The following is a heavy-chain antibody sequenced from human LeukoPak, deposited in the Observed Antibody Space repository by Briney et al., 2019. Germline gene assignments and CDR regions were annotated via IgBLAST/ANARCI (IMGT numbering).Heavy chain of an antibody. J-gene: IGHJ4*02. CDR1: GFSFNNYA. D-gene: IGHD4-23*01. CDR3: AKDWTTVVTPKGYYFDS. Sequence: RRSLSPSCAASGFSFNNYAMSWVRQAPGKGLEWDSAISTTGGSTNYADSVHGRFTVYRDNSKNKLSLQMASLRVEDEAPYYCAKDWTTVVTPKGYYFDSWGQGTLVTVSS. CDR2: ISTTGGST. V-gene: IGHV3-23*01.